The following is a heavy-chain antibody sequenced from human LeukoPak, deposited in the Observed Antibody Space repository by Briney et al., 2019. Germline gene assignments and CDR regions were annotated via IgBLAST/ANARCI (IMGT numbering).Heavy chain of an antibody. J-gene: IGHJ5*02. CDR1: GFTFSSYW. CDR2: ISSSSSYI. CDR3: ARDSFGYRGPFDP. Sequence: GGSLRLSCAASGFTFSSYWMSWVRQAPGKGLEWVSSISSSSSYIYYADSVKGRFTISRDNAKNSLYLQMNSLRAEDTAVYYCARDSFGYRGPFDPWGQGTLVTVSS. D-gene: IGHD5-24*01. V-gene: IGHV3-21*01.